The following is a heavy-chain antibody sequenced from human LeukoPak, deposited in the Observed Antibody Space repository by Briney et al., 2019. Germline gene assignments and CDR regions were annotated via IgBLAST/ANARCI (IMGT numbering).Heavy chain of an antibody. J-gene: IGHJ4*02. CDR1: GFTFDDYA. V-gene: IGHV3-9*01. D-gene: IGHD5-12*01. CDR3: AKDKGYSGYEGGIDY. CDR2: ISWNSGSI. Sequence: GRSLRLSCAASGFTFDDYAMHWVRQAPGKGLEWVSGISWNSGSIGYADSVKGRFTISRDNSKNSLYLQMNSLRAEDTALYYCAKDKGYSGYEGGIDYWGQGTLVTVSS.